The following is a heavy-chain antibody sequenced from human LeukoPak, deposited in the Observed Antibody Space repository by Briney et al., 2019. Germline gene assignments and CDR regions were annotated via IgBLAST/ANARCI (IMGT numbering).Heavy chain of an antibody. D-gene: IGHD5-12*01. J-gene: IGHJ5*02. CDR1: GGSISTFH. CDR2: IFSSDIT. Sequence: SETLSLTCSVSGGSISTFHWHWIRQPPGKGLEWVGYIFSSDITNYNPSLRSRVTISVDTSKNQFSLKLSSVTAADTAVYYCARGHPVDIVATISGGNWFDPWGQGTLVTVSS. V-gene: IGHV4-4*09. CDR3: ARGHPVDIVATISGGNWFDP.